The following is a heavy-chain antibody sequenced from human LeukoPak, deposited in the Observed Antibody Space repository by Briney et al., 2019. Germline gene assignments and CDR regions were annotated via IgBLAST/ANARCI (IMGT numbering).Heavy chain of an antibody. CDR2: ANPSGGST. D-gene: IGHD2-15*01. CDR1: GYTFTSHH. CDR3: ARDTLTTHYGMDV. V-gene: IGHV1-46*01. Sequence: ASVKVSCKASGYTFTSHHMHWVRHAPGQGLEWMGIANPSGGSTGYAQKFQGRVTLTRDTSTSTAYMELSSMRSDDTAVYYCARDTLTTHYGMDVWGQGTTVTVSS. J-gene: IGHJ6*02.